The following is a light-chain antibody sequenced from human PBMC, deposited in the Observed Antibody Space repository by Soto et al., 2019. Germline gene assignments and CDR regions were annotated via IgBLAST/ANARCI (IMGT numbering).Light chain of an antibody. CDR1: QGISNY. V-gene: IGKV1-27*01. Sequence: DIQMTQSPSSLSASVGDRVTITCRASQGISNYLAWYQQKPGKVPKLLIYAASTLQSGVPSRFSGSGSGTDFNLTISSPQPEDVATYYCQNYNSAPFTFGPGTKVDIK. CDR2: AAS. CDR3: QNYNSAPFT. J-gene: IGKJ3*01.